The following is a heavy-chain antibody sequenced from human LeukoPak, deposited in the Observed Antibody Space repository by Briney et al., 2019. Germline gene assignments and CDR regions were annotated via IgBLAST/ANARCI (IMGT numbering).Heavy chain of an antibody. J-gene: IGHJ4*02. CDR2: INGDNT. Sequence: GGSLTLSCVAWGLTFSPFAMTWVGQAVGKGRAWVATINGDNTYSTDSVKGRITFSRDNSKNTLSLQLRSLRAEDTAVYYCAKDLSYTSGSSDYWGQGTLVTVSS. CDR1: GLTFSPFA. CDR3: AKDLSYTSGSSDY. V-gene: IGHV3-23*01. D-gene: IGHD6-19*01.